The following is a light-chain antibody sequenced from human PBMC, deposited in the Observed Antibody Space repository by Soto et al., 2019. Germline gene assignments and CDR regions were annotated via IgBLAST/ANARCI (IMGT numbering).Light chain of an antibody. CDR2: NVS. Sequence: DIRMTQSPSTLPASVGDRVTITCRASQTIGNWLAWYQQKPGKVPKLLIYNVSSLESGVPSRFSGSGSGTEFTLTIGSLQPDGFETSYCQQCHFYWTFGQGTKVEIK. CDR3: QQCHFYWT. J-gene: IGKJ1*01. CDR1: QTIGNW. V-gene: IGKV1-5*03.